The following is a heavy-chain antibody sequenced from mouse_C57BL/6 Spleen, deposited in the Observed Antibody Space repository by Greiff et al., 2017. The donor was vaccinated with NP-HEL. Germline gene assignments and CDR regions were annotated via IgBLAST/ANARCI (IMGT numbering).Heavy chain of an antibody. CDR3: AKSGYDYEYYAMDY. D-gene: IGHD2-4*01. CDR1: GFSLTSYG. CDR2: IWRGGST. Sequence: QVQLQQSGPGLVQPSQSLSITCTVSGFSLTSYGVHWVRQSPGKGLEWLGVIWRGGSTDYNAAFMSRLSITKDNSKSQVFFKMNSLQADDTAIYYCAKSGYDYEYYAMDYWGQGTSVTVSS. J-gene: IGHJ4*01. V-gene: IGHV2-5*01.